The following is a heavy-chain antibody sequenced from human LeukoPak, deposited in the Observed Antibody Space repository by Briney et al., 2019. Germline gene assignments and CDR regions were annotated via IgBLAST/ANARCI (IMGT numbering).Heavy chain of an antibody. D-gene: IGHD2-21*01. Sequence: GGSLRLSCAASGFTFSDYYMSWIRQAPGKGLEWISYISNSGNTIKEADSVKGRFTISRDNAQNSLYLHMKSLRAEDTAVYYCARYRVITNDYFDYWGQGTLVGVSS. CDR2: ISNSGNTI. J-gene: IGHJ4*02. CDR1: GFTFSDYY. CDR3: ARYRVITNDYFDY. V-gene: IGHV3-11*01.